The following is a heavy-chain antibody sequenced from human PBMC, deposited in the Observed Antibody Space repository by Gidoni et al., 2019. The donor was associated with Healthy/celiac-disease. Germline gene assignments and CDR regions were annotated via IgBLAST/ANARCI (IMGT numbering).Heavy chain of an antibody. CDR3: ARGQWLVEGDDAFDI. V-gene: IGHV3-30*03. CDR1: GFTFSGYG. D-gene: IGHD6-19*01. CDR2: ISYDGINK. J-gene: IGHJ3*02. Sequence: QVRLVESGGGVVQTGRSRRLSGAASGFTFSGYGMHWVRQAPGKGLEWVAVISYDGINKYYADSVKGRFTISRDNSKNTLYLQMNSLRAEDTAVYYCARGQWLVEGDDAFDIWGQGTMVTVSS.